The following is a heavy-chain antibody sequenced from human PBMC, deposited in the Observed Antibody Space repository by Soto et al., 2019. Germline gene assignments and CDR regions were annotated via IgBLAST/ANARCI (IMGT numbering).Heavy chain of an antibody. D-gene: IGHD3-3*01. J-gene: IGHJ4*02. CDR1: GYSFTSYW. Sequence: PGESLKISCKGSGYSFTSYWIGWVRQMPGKGLEWMGIIYPGDSDTRYSPSFQGQVTISADKSISTAYLQWSSLKAADTAVYFCARAPETPSIFGVALPYFFDYWGQGTLVTVSS. CDR2: IYPGDSDT. CDR3: ARAPETPSIFGVALPYFFDY. V-gene: IGHV5-51*01.